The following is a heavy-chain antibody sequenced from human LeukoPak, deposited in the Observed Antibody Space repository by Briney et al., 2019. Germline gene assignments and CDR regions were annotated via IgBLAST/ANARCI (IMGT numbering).Heavy chain of an antibody. D-gene: IGHD3-10*01. Sequence: GGSLRLSCAASGFTFSSYSMNWVRQAPGKGLEWVSSISSSSSYIYYADSVKGRFTISRDNAKNSLYLQMNSPRAGDTAVYYCARDLVVRGVIGYWGQGTLVTVSS. CDR2: ISSSSSYI. J-gene: IGHJ4*02. CDR3: ARDLVVRGVIGY. CDR1: GFTFSSYS. V-gene: IGHV3-21*01.